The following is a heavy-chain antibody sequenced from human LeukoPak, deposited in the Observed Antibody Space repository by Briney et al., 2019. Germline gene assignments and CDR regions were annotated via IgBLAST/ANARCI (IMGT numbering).Heavy chain of an antibody. V-gene: IGHV3-33*01. CDR2: IWYDGSNK. Sequence: GSLRLSCAASGFTFSSYGMHWVRQAPGKGLEWVAVIWYDGSNKYYADSVKGRFTISRDNSKNTLYLQMNSLRAEDTAVYYCARDQEAVAVDYDAFDIWGQGTMVTVSS. CDR3: ARDQEAVAVDYDAFDI. D-gene: IGHD6-19*01. J-gene: IGHJ3*02. CDR1: GFTFSSYG.